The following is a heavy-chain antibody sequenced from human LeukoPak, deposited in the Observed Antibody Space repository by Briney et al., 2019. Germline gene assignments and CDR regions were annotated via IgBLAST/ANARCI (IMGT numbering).Heavy chain of an antibody. CDR1: GYTLTELS. CDR2: FDPEDGET. D-gene: IGHD1-7*01. V-gene: IGHV1-24*01. CDR3: ATAFSHLELRDY. Sequence: ASVKVSXKVSGYTLTELSMHWVRQAPGKGLEWMGGFDPEDGETIYAQKFQGRVTMTEDTSTDTAYMELSSLRSEDTAVYYCATAFSHLELRDYWGQGTLVTVSS. J-gene: IGHJ4*02.